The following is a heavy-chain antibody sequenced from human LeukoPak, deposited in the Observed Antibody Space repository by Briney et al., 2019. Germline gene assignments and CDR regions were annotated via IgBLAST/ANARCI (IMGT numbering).Heavy chain of an antibody. Sequence: GGSLRLSCAASGFTVSSNYMSWVRQAPGKGLEWVSVIYSGSSTYYADSVKGLFTISRHNSKNTLYLQMNSLRAEDTAVYYCARDLYGDYGFDYWGQGTLVTVSS. CDR3: ARDLYGDYGFDY. V-gene: IGHV3-53*04. CDR1: GFTVSSNY. CDR2: IYSGSST. J-gene: IGHJ4*02. D-gene: IGHD4-17*01.